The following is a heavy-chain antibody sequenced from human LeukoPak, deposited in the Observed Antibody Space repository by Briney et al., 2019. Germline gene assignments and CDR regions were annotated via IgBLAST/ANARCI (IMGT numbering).Heavy chain of an antibody. J-gene: IGHJ4*02. CDR1: GYTFTGYY. CDR3: ARGNRWGITGTTVDY. D-gene: IGHD1-7*01. Sequence: GASVKVSCKASGYTFTGYYMHWVRQAPGQGLEWMGWINPNSGGTNYAQKFQGRVTMTRDTSISTAYMELSRLRSDDTAVYYCARGNRWGITGTTVDYWGQGTLVTVSS. V-gene: IGHV1-2*02. CDR2: INPNSGGT.